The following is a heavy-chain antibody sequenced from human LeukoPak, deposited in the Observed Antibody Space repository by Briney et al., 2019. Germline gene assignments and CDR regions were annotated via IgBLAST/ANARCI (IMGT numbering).Heavy chain of an antibody. V-gene: IGHV1-69-2*01. CDR2: VDPEDGET. D-gene: IGHD6-6*01. CDR1: GYTFTEYY. CDR3: ATGSIAALPVDY. J-gene: IGHJ4*02. Sequence: GASVKVSCKASGYTFTEYYMHWVQQAPGKGLEWMGRVDPEDGETIYAEKFQGRVTITADTSTDTAYMELSSLRSEDTAVYYCATGSIAALPVDYWGQGTLVTVSS.